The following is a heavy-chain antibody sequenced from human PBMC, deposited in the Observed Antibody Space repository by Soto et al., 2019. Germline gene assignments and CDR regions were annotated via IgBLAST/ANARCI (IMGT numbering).Heavy chain of an antibody. Sequence: QVHLVQSGPEVKKPGASVKVSCEVSGYGFRGQGVSWVRQAPGQRFEWMGWISGYNGNTDYAPKFQGTLSLTTDTSTSTPYMELSGLRFYDTAVYFSTTDRWGCAHDTSGYYPYYFDYWGQGSLVTVSS. CDR1: GYGFRGQG. CDR3: TTDRWGCAHDTSGYYPYYFDY. J-gene: IGHJ4*02. D-gene: IGHD3-22*01. CDR2: ISGYNGNT. V-gene: IGHV1-18*01.